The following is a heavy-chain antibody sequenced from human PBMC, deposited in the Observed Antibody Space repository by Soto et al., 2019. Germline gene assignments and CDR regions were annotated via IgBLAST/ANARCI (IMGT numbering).Heavy chain of an antibody. V-gene: IGHV3-30*18. Sequence: PMMLYCATSGFTLSSSGSYWAAQAPGKGVEWVAVIAYDGSNKYYADSVKGRFTISRDNSKNTLYLQMNSLRAEDTAVYYCAKDRVGYCSGGSYYSNVWGQGT. D-gene: IGHD2-15*01. J-gene: IGHJ4*02. CDR1: GFTLSSSG. CDR3: AKDRVGYCSGGSYYSNV. CDR2: IAYDGSNK.